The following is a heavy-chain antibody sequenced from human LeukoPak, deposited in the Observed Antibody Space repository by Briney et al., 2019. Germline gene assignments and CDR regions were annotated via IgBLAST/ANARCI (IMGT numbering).Heavy chain of an antibody. CDR3: TTSDYTTGYYDYYFDY. J-gene: IGHJ4*02. Sequence: PSETLSLTCAVYGGSFSGYYWSWIRQPPGKGLEWIGEINHSGSTNYNPSLKSRVTISVDTSKNQFSLKLSSVTAEDTAVYYCTTSDYTTGYYDYYFDYWGKGTLVTVSS. D-gene: IGHD3-22*01. CDR1: GGSFSGYY. V-gene: IGHV4-34*03. CDR2: INHSGST.